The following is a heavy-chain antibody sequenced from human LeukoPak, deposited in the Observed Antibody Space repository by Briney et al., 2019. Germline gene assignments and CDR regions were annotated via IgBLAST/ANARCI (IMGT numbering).Heavy chain of an antibody. CDR2: ISGSGGST. Sequence: GGSLRLSCAASGFTFSSYAMSWVRQAPGKGLEWVSAISGSGGSTYYADSVKGGFTIYRDNSNNTLYLQMNSLRAEDTVVYYCAKDEREWPLIPAYWGQGTLVTVSS. CDR1: GFTFSSYA. V-gene: IGHV3-23*01. D-gene: IGHD3-3*01. CDR3: AKDEREWPLIPAY. J-gene: IGHJ4*02.